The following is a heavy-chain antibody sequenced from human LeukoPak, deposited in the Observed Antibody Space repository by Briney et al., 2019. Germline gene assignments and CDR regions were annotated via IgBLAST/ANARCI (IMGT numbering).Heavy chain of an antibody. D-gene: IGHD4-17*01. CDR1: GGSFSGYY. V-gene: IGHV4-34*01. CDR3: ARKSSVTTVINWFDP. J-gene: IGHJ5*02. CDR2: INHSGST. Sequence: SETLSLTCAVYGGSFSGYYWSWIRQPTGKGLEWIGEINHSGSTNYNPSLKSRVTISVDTSKNQFSLKLSSVTAADTAVYYCARKSSVTTVINWFDPWGQGTLVTVSS.